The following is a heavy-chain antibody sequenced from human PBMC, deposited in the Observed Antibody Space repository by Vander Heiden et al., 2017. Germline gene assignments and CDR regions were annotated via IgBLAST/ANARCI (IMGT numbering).Heavy chain of an antibody. Sequence: QVQLVQSGDEVKKPGSAVKVSCKASGGTFSSYAISWVRQAPGQGLEWMGGIIPIFGTANYAQKFQGRVTITADESTSTAYRELSSLRSEETAVYYGARDLVVIAAAAQGSWFDPWGQGTLVTVSS. CDR2: IIPIFGTA. CDR3: ARDLVVIAAAAQGSWFDP. J-gene: IGHJ5*02. CDR1: GGTFSSYA. V-gene: IGHV1-69*01. D-gene: IGHD6-13*01.